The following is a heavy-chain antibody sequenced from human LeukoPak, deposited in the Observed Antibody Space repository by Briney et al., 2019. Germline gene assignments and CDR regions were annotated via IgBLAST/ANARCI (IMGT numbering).Heavy chain of an antibody. Sequence: GGSLRLSCTASGFTFSSYAIHWVRQAPGKGLEWVAIISSDGSNTYYADSVKGRFTISRDNSKNTLYLQMNNLRAEDTAVYYCARELTFGGGQGYFDYWGQGTLVTVSS. CDR3: ARELTFGGGQGYFDY. J-gene: IGHJ4*02. D-gene: IGHD3-16*01. V-gene: IGHV3-30-3*01. CDR1: GFTFSSYA. CDR2: ISSDGSNT.